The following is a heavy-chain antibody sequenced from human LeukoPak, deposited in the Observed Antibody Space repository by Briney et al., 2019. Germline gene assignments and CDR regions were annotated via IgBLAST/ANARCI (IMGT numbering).Heavy chain of an antibody. CDR3: ARSMVRGERDRWSY. CDR1: GNSFSNYW. CDR2: IYPGDSDT. V-gene: IGHV5-51*01. D-gene: IGHD3-10*01. J-gene: IGHJ4*02. Sequence: GESLKISCKGSGNSFSNYWIGWVRQLPGKGLEWMGIIYPGDSDTRYSPSFQGQVTISADKSISTAYLQWSSLKASDTAMYYCARSMVRGERDRWSYWGQGTLVTVSS.